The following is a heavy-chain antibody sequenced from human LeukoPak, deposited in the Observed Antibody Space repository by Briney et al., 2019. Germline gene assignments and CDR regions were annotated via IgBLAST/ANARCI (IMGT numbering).Heavy chain of an antibody. CDR1: GFTLSSYE. Sequence: GGSLRLSCAASGFTLSSYEMNWVRQAPGRGLEWVSYISSSGSTIYYADSVKGRFTISRDKAKNSLYLQLNSPRAEDTTVYYWTRWKRCPFDYWGQGTLVTVSS. CDR2: ISSSGSTI. V-gene: IGHV3-48*03. CDR3: TRWKRCPFDY. J-gene: IGHJ4*02. D-gene: IGHD1-1*01.